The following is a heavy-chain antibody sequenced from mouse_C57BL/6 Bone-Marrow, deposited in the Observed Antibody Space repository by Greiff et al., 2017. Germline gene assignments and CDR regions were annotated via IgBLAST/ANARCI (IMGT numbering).Heavy chain of an antibody. CDR2: INPGSGGT. Sequence: QVQLQQSGAELVRPGTSVKVSCKASGYAFTNYLIEWVKQRPGQGLEWIGVINPGSGGTNYNEKFKGKATLPADKSSSTAYMQLSSLTSEDSAVYFCARFPFYWGQGTTLTVSS. J-gene: IGHJ2*01. CDR3: ARFPFY. V-gene: IGHV1-54*01. CDR1: GYAFTNYL.